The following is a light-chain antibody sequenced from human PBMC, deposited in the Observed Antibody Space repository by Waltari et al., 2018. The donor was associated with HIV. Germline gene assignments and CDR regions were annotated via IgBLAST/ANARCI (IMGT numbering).Light chain of an antibody. Sequence: QSVLTQPASVSASPVQSVTISCTATSSTFVFANYVSWYQQYPGKAPTLIIYEVSSRPSGVSDRFSGSKSGNTASLTISGLQNEDEADYFCTSYTTSDTLRFGGGTKVTVL. V-gene: IGLV2-14*03. J-gene: IGLJ3*02. CDR2: EVS. CDR1: SSTFVFANY. CDR3: TSYTTSDTLR.